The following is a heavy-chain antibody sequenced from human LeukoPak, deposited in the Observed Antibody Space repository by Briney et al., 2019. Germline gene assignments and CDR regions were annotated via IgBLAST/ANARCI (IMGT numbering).Heavy chain of an antibody. J-gene: IGHJ4*02. Sequence: GGSLRLSCAASGFTFSSYAMTWVRQAPGKGLEWVSGISGSGGSAFYADSVRGRFTISRDNSKNTLSLQMNSLRAEDTAIYYCAKDQYCSSTSCYIGYWGQGALVTVSS. CDR2: ISGSGGSA. V-gene: IGHV3-23*01. CDR1: GFTFSSYA. CDR3: AKDQYCSSTSCYIGY. D-gene: IGHD2-2*02.